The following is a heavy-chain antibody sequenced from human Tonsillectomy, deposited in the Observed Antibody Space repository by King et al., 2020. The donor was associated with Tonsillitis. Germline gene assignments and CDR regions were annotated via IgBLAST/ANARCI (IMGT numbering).Heavy chain of an antibody. D-gene: IGHD4-17*01. CDR3: ARDAPDYGYYVGLGY. J-gene: IGHJ4*02. V-gene: IGHV1-18*04. Sequence: QLVQSGGEVKKPGASVKVSCKASGYTFTSYGISWVRQAPGQGLEWMGWISTKNGNTNYAQKLQGRVTMTTDTSTSTAYMELRSLTSDDTAVYYCARDAPDYGYYVGLGYWGQGTLVTVSS. CDR2: ISTKNGNT. CDR1: GYTFTSYG.